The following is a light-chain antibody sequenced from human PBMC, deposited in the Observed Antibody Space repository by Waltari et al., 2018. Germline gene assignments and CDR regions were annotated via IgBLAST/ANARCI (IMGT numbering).Light chain of an antibody. V-gene: IGKV1-39*01. J-gene: IGKJ4*01. CDR3: QQSSSLPLT. CDR1: QSSGRH. CDR2: ATS. Sequence: DIQMTQSPSSLSASVGDRLTIACRASQSSGRHLSWFQLKPGKAPNLLIYATSTLQSGFPSRFSGSGSGTDFTLTISSLHPEDFATYYCQQSSSLPLTFGGGTKVEIK.